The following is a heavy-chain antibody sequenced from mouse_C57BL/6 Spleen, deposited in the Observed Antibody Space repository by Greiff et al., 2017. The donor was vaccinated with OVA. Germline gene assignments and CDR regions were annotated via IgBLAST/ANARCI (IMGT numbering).Heavy chain of an antibody. CDR3: AVHYSNYYFDY. CDR1: GYTFTRYW. J-gene: IGHJ2*01. D-gene: IGHD2-5*01. CDR2: IDPSDSET. V-gene: IGHV1-52*01. Sequence: QVQLQQPGAELVRPGSSVKLSCKASGYTFTRYWMHWVKQRPIQGLEWIGNIDPSDSETHYNQKFKDKATLTVDKSSSTAYMQLSSLTSEDSAVYYCAVHYSNYYFDYWGQGTTLTVSS.